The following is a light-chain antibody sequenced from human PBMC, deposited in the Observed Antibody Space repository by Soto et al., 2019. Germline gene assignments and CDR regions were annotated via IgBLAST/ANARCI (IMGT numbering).Light chain of an antibody. V-gene: IGKV1-39*01. CDR3: MQSTQLPPT. CDR1: QSISSY. CDR2: AAS. Sequence: DIQMTQPPSSQRASVGDRVTIDCPASQSISSYLHWYQQKPGKAPKLLIHAASNLQSGVPDRFSGSGSGTDFTLEISRVETDDVGIYYCMQSTQLPPTCGQGTRLEI. J-gene: IGKJ5*01.